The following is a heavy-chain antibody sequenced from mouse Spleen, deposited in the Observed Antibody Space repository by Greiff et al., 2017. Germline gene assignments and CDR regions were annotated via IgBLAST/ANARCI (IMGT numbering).Heavy chain of an antibody. V-gene: IGHV2-6-7*01. D-gene: IGHD1-1*01. CDR2: IWGDGST. J-gene: IGHJ2*01. Sequence: VQLQESGPGLVTPSQRLSITCTVSGFSLTGYGVNWVRQRPGKGLEWLGMIWGDGSTDYNSAMKSRLSTSTDNSKSQVFLKMNSLPTDDTARYYCARSLSAYYDYWGQGTTLTVSS. CDR1: GFSLTGYG. CDR3: ARSLSAYYDY.